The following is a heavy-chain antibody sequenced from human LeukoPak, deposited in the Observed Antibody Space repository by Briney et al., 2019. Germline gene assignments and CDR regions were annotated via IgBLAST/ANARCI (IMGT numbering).Heavy chain of an antibody. CDR1: GGSISGSSYF. J-gene: IGHJ4*02. CDR3: ARLKEGIDY. D-gene: IGHD3-10*01. CDR2: IYYSGNT. Sequence: SETLSLTCAASGGSISGSSYFWGWIRQPPGKGLEWIGSIYYSGNTYYNPSLKSRVTISVDTSKNQFSLKLSSVTAADTAVYYCARLKEGIDYWGQGTLVTVSS. V-gene: IGHV4-39*01.